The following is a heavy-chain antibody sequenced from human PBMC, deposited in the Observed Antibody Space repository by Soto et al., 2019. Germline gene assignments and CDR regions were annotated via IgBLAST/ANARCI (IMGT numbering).Heavy chain of an antibody. Sequence: QVHLVQSGAEVKKPGSSVKVSCKTSGGSFNNYAVSWVRQAPGQGLEWMGGIIPNFDTPNYAQKFQDRVTIIADESTSTVDMELRSLRSNDTAVYYCAVAMVREILIFESSGMHVWGQGTTVIFSS. CDR1: GGSFNNYA. V-gene: IGHV1-69*01. CDR3: AVAMVREILIFESSGMHV. CDR2: IIPNFDTP. J-gene: IGHJ6*01. D-gene: IGHD3-10*01.